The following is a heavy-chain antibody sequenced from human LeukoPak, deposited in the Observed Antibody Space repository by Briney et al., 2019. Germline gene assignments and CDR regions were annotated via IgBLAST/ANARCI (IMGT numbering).Heavy chain of an antibody. Sequence: GGSLRLSCAASGFRFSDYYMSWVRQVPGRGLEWLSYISGNTPTIYYADSVKGRFTISRDNDKNSLYLHMNSLRAEDTAVYYCARDHNNWNYGVIDLWGQGTLVSVSS. J-gene: IGHJ5*02. D-gene: IGHD1-7*01. V-gene: IGHV3-11*04. CDR3: ARDHNNWNYGVIDL. CDR1: GFRFSDYY. CDR2: ISGNTPTI.